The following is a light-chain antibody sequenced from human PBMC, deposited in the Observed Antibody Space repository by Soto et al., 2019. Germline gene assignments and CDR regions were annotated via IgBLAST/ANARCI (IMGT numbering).Light chain of an antibody. Sequence: DIQMTQSPSTLSASVGDRVTITCRASQSISIWLAWYQQKPVKAPKILIYKASSLESGVPSRFSGSGSGTEFTITISSLQTDDFATYYCQQYSTYPPRTFGQGTKVEIK. CDR2: KAS. J-gene: IGKJ1*01. V-gene: IGKV1-5*03. CDR3: QQYSTYPPRT. CDR1: QSISIW.